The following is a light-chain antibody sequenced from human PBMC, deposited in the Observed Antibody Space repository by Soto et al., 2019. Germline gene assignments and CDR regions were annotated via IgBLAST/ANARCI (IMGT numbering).Light chain of an antibody. J-gene: IGKJ1*01. Sequence: DIQLTQSPSLLSASVGDRVTTTCRASQAISSSLAWYQQQPGKAPKLLISAASTLQSGVPSRFSGSGSGTEFALTISSLQPEDFATYYCQQFNSYPRTFGQGTKVDIK. CDR2: AAS. V-gene: IGKV1-9*01. CDR1: QAISSS. CDR3: QQFNSYPRT.